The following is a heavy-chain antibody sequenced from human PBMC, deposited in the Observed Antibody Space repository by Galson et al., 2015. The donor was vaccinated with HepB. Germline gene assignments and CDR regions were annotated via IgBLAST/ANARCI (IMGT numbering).Heavy chain of an antibody. Sequence: SLRLSCAASGFTFDDYTMHWVRQAPGKGLEWVSLISWDGGSTYYADSVKGRFTISRDNSKNSLYLQMNSLRTEDTALYYCAKGLVYGDSRSAFDYWGQGTLVTVSS. V-gene: IGHV3-43*01. CDR3: AKGLVYGDSRSAFDY. CDR2: ISWDGGST. CDR1: GFTFDDYT. D-gene: IGHD4-17*01. J-gene: IGHJ4*02.